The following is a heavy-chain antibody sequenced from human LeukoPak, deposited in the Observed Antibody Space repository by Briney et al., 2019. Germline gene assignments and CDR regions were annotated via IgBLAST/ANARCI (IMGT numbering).Heavy chain of an antibody. CDR1: GGSFSGYY. J-gene: IGHJ3*02. CDR3: APVGNDAFDI. D-gene: IGHD1-26*01. CDR2: INHSGST. Sequence: SETLSLTCAVSGGSFSGYYWSWIRQPPGQGLEWIGEINHSGSTNYNPSLKSRVTISVDTSKNQLSLELSSVTAADTAVYYCAPVGNDAFDIWGQGTMATVSS. V-gene: IGHV4-34*01.